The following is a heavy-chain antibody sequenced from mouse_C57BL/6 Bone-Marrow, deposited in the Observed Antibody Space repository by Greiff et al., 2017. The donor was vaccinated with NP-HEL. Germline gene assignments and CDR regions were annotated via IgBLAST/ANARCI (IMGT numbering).Heavy chain of an antibody. CDR3: TSPIYYDYDGYYFDY. J-gene: IGHJ2*01. CDR1: GFTFSDAW. V-gene: IGHV6-6*01. CDR2: IRNKANNHAT. D-gene: IGHD2-4*01. Sequence: EVKVEESGGGLVQPGGSMKLSCAASGFTFSDAWMDWVRQSPEKGLEWVAEIRNKANNHATYYAESVKGRFTISRDDSKSSVYLQMNSLRAEDTGIYYFTSPIYYDYDGYYFDYWGQGTTLTVSS.